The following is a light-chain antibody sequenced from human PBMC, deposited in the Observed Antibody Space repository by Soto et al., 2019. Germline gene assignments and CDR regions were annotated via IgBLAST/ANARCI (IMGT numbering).Light chain of an antibody. CDR3: FSYTTSSTLV. V-gene: IGLV2-14*01. Sequence: QSALTQPASVSGSPGQSITISCTGTSSDVGGSNYVSWYQQHPAKAPKLMIYEVSNRPSGVSHRFSGSKSGNTASLTISGLQAEDEADYYCFSYTTSSTLVFGGGTKLTVL. J-gene: IGLJ3*02. CDR1: SSDVGGSNY. CDR2: EVS.